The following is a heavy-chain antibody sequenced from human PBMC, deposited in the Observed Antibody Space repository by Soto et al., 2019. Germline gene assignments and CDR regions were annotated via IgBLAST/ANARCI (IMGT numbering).Heavy chain of an antibody. Sequence: QITLKESGPTLVKPTQTLTLTCTFSGFSLSTSGVGVGWIRQPPGKALEWLALIYWDDDKRYSPSLKIRPTITKDTSNNQVVLTITNMDPVDTATYYCAHRLAATGLFDYWGQGTLVTVSS. CDR1: GFSLSTSGVG. V-gene: IGHV2-5*02. D-gene: IGHD6-13*01. J-gene: IGHJ4*02. CDR3: AHRLAATGLFDY. CDR2: IYWDDDK.